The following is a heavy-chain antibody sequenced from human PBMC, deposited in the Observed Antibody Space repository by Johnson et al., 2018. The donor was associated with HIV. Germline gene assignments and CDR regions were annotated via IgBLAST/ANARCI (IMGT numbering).Heavy chain of an antibody. CDR2: ITWDGGNT. Sequence: VQLVESGGGVVRPGGSLRLSCAASGFTFEDYGMSWVRQPPGKGLEWVAGITWDGGNTGYADSVKCRFTISRDNAKNSLSLQMNSLRAEDTALYYCARGWCSSVYYYIDAFDIWGQVTMVTVSS. V-gene: IGHV3-20*04. J-gene: IGHJ3*02. CDR3: ARGWCSSVYYYIDAFDI. CDR1: GFTFEDYG. D-gene: IGHD3-22*01.